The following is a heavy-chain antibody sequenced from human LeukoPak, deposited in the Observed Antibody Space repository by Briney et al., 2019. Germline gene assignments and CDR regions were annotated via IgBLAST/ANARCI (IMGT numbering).Heavy chain of an antibody. Sequence: GGSLRLSCAASGFSFSTYNMNWVRQAPGQRLEWVSSITNGSSYIYYADSVKGRFTISRDNAKSSLYLQMNSLRAEDTAVYYCAELGITMIGGVWGKGTTVTISS. CDR1: GFSFSTYN. D-gene: IGHD3-10*02. CDR3: AELGITMIGGV. J-gene: IGHJ6*04. CDR2: ITNGSSYI. V-gene: IGHV3-21*01.